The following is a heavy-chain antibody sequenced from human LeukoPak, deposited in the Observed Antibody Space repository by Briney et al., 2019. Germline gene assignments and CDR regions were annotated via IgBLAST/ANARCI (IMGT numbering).Heavy chain of an antibody. J-gene: IGHJ4*02. D-gene: IGHD2-2*01. CDR3: AKVFSSTSSIDFDC. Sequence: AGGSLRLSCAASGFTFSSYGMRWVRQAPGKGLEWVAVISYDGSNKYYADSVKGRFTISRDNSKNTLYLQMNSLRAEDTAVYYCAKVFSSTSSIDFDCWGQGTLVTVSS. V-gene: IGHV3-30*18. CDR1: GFTFSSYG. CDR2: ISYDGSNK.